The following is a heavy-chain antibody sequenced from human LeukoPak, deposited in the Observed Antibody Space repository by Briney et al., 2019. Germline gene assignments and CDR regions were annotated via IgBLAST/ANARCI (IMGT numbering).Heavy chain of an antibody. D-gene: IGHD2-15*01. CDR1: GYTFGTYW. Sequence: GESLKIACEASGYTFGTYWIAWVRQMPGKGLEWMAIIYPADSDTRYSPSFQGQVTVSADMSISTAYLQWSSLKASDTAIYYCARHRMGTCRAGNCYLDYWGQGTLVTVSS. J-gene: IGHJ4*02. CDR3: ARHRMGTCRAGNCYLDY. CDR2: IYPADSDT. V-gene: IGHV5-51*01.